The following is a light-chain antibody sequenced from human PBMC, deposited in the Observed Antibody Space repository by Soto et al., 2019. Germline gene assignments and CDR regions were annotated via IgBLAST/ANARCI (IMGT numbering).Light chain of an antibody. Sequence: SYELTQPPSVSVAPGKTARITCGGNNIGSKSVHWYQQKPGQAPVLVIYYDSDRPSGIPERFSGSNSGNTATLTISRVEAGDEADYYCQVWDSSSHHFYVFGTGTKLTVL. CDR2: YDS. CDR3: QVWDSSSHHFYV. V-gene: IGLV3-21*04. CDR1: NIGSKS. J-gene: IGLJ1*01.